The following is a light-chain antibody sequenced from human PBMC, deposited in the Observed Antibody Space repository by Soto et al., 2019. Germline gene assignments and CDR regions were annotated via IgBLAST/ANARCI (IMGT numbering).Light chain of an antibody. Sequence: EVVLTQSPGTLSLSPGERVTLSCRASQSVASSYLAWYQQKPGRAPRLLFYSASSRATGIPDRFSGSGSGTDFTLTISRLEPEDFAVYYCQQYDTSTWTFGQGTKVEIK. CDR2: SAS. J-gene: IGKJ1*01. CDR1: QSVASSY. CDR3: QQYDTSTWT. V-gene: IGKV3-20*01.